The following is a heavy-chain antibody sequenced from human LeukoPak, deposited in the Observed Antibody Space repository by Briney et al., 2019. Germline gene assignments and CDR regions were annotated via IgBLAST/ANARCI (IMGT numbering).Heavy chain of an antibody. CDR3: ARVHRPYSSSWYDAFDI. D-gene: IGHD6-13*01. CDR1: GYTFTSYG. Sequence: ASVKVSCKASGYTFTSYGISWVRQAPGQGLEWMGWISAYNGNTHYAQKLQGRVTMTTDTSTSTAYMELRSLRSDDTAVYYCARVHRPYSSSWYDAFDIWGQGTMVTVSS. V-gene: IGHV1-18*01. CDR2: ISAYNGNT. J-gene: IGHJ3*02.